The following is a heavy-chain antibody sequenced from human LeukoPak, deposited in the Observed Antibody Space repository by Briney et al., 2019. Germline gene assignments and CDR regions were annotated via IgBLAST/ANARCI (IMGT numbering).Heavy chain of an antibody. V-gene: IGHV4-61*01. CDR2: IYHTGST. J-gene: IGHJ4*02. CDR3: ASRKLGNDY. Sequence: SETLSLTCTVSGGSISSGSYYWSWIRQSPGKGLEWIGYIYHTGSTSYSPSLKSRVTISADTSQNQFSLKLSSVTAADTAVYYCASRKLGNDYWGQGTLVTVSS. D-gene: IGHD7-27*01. CDR1: GGSISSGSYY.